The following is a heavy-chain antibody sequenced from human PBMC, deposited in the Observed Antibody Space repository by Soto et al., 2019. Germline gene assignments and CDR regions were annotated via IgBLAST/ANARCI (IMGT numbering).Heavy chain of an antibody. J-gene: IGHJ4*02. D-gene: IGHD2-21*01. V-gene: IGHV1-2*02. CDR2: INPNGGGT. Sequence: ASVKVSCKASRYTFTDYFIHWVRQAPGQGLEWMGWINPNGGGTNYAPNFQGRVTLTRGTSISTAYMELNKLRPDDTAVYYCARDAYGGNPGTFWGQGTLVTVSS. CDR1: RYTFTDYF. CDR3: ARDAYGGNPGTF.